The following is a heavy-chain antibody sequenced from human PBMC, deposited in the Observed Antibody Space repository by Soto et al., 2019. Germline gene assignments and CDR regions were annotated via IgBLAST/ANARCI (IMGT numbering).Heavy chain of an antibody. V-gene: IGHV3-30*18. CDR3: AQDAKTGFSYDPEN. J-gene: IGHJ4*02. Sequence: QVQLVESGGGVVQPGGSLRLSCVGSGFTFSRYGLHWVRQTPGKGLEWVAVISFTGTTKYYADSVKGRFTISRDNSKSTVYLEMNRLTADDSAMYFCAQDAKTGFSYDPENWVQGTLVTVSS. CDR1: GFTFSRYG. CDR2: ISFTGTTK. D-gene: IGHD3-22*01.